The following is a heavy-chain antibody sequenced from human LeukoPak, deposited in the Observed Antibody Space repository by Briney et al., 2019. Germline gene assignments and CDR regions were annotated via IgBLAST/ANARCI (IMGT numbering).Heavy chain of an antibody. Sequence: GGSLRHSCAASGFTFSNYGMHWVRQAPGKGLEWVAVISDDGRTKYYADSVKGRFTISRDNSKNTLYLQMNSLRAEDTAVYYCAKGVDYYDSSGSDYWGQGTLVTVSS. D-gene: IGHD3-22*01. J-gene: IGHJ4*02. CDR1: GFTFSNYG. CDR3: AKGVDYYDSSGSDY. V-gene: IGHV3-30*18. CDR2: ISDDGRTK.